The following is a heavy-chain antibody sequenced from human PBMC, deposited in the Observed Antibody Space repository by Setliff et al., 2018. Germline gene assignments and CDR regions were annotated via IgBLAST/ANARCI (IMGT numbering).Heavy chain of an antibody. J-gene: IGHJ6*02. Sequence: ASVKVSCKTSGYTFTNYGITWVRQAPGQGLEWMGWINNYSFKTNYPQKFLGRVTVTTDTSTGTAYMELRNLRSDDTAIYFCAKEPAVSLTEAVRRTYYDYAMDAWGQGTTVTAP. V-gene: IGHV1-18*01. CDR1: GYTFTNYG. CDR3: AKEPAVSLTEAVRRTYYDYAMDA. D-gene: IGHD3-9*01. CDR2: INNYSFKT.